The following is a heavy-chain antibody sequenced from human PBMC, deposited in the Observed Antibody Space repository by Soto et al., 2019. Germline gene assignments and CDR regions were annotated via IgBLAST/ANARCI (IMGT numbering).Heavy chain of an antibody. CDR1: GYTFTSYG. CDR2: INGYNGDT. V-gene: IGHV1-18*04. J-gene: IGHJ4*02. Sequence: ASVKVSCKASGYTFTSYGIGWVRQAPGQGLEWMGWINGYNGDTNYAQKLQGRVAVTTDTSTSTAYMELRSLRSDDTAVYYCARDLEPYYYDSSGFDYWGQGTLVTVSS. CDR3: ARDLEPYYYDSSGFDY. D-gene: IGHD3-22*01.